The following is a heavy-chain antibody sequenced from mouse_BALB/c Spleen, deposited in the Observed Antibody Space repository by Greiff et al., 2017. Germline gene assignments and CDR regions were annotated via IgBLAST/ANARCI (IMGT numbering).Heavy chain of an antibody. V-gene: IGHV1-14*01. Sequence: VQLQQSGPELVRPGVSVKISCKGSGYTFTDYAMHWVKQKPGQGLEWIGYINPYNDGTKYNEKFKGKATLTSDKSSSTAYMELSSLTSEDSAVYYCARGKNYFDYWGQGTTLTVSS. J-gene: IGHJ2*01. CDR3: ARGKNYFDY. CDR2: INPYNDGT. CDR1: GYTFTDYA.